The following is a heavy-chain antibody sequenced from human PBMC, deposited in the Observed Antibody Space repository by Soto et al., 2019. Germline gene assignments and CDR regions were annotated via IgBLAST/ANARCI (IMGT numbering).Heavy chain of an antibody. CDR2: IYYSGST. D-gene: IGHD6-19*01. V-gene: IGHV4-39*01. J-gene: IGHJ5*02. CDR1: GGSISSSSYY. Sequence: SETLSLTCTVSGGSISSSSYYWGWIRQPPGKGLEWIGSIYYSGSTYYNPSLKSRVTISVDTSKNQFSLKLSSVTAADTAVYYCARVGGVQQWLVRVAPWGQGTLVTVSS. CDR3: ARVGGVQQWLVRVAP.